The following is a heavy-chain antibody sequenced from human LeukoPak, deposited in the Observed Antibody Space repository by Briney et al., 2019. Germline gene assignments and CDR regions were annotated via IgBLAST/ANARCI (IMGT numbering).Heavy chain of an antibody. CDR1: GYTFTSYY. CDR3: ASLGANCSGGSCYELFDY. Sequence: ASVKVSCKASGYTFTSYYMHWVRQAPGQGLEWMGWINPNSGGTNYAQKFQGRVTMTRDTSISTAYMELSRLRSDDTALYYCASLGANCSGGSCYELFDYWGQGTLVTVSS. V-gene: IGHV1-2*02. D-gene: IGHD2-15*01. CDR2: INPNSGGT. J-gene: IGHJ4*02.